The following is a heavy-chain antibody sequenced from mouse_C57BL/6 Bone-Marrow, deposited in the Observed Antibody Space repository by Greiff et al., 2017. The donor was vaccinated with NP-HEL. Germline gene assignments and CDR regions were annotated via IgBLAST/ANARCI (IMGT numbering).Heavy chain of an antibody. D-gene: IGHD4-1*01. CDR1: GYTFTDYY. V-gene: IGHV1-26*01. Sequence: VQLQQSGPELVKPGASVKISCKASGYTFTDYYMNWVKQSHGKSLEWIGDINPNNGGTSYNQKFKGKATLTVDKSSSTAYMELRSLTSEDSAVYYCAITADYWGQGTTLTVSS. CDR2: INPNNGGT. J-gene: IGHJ2*01. CDR3: AITADY.